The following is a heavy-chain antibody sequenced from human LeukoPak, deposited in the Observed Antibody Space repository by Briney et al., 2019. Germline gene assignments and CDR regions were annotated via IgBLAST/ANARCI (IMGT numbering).Heavy chain of an antibody. CDR2: ISSSSSYI. CDR3: ARDTVVAATCDAFDI. J-gene: IGHJ3*02. Sequence: GGSLRLSCAASGFTFSSYSMNWVRQAPGKGLEWVSSISSSSSYIYYADSVKGRFTISRDNAKNSLYLQMNSLRAEDTAVYYCARDTVVAATCDAFDIWGQGTMVTVSS. D-gene: IGHD2-15*01. V-gene: IGHV3-21*01. CDR1: GFTFSSYS.